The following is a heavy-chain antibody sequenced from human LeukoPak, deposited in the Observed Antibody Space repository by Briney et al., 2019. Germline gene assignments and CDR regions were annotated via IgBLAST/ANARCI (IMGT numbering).Heavy chain of an antibody. Sequence: SQTLSLTCTVSGGSISSGSYYWSWIRQPAGKGLEWIGRIYTSGSTNYNPSLQSRVTISVDTSKNQFSLKLSSVTATDTAVYFCARAGSGTYYKGFDYWGQGTLVTVSS. CDR3: ARAGSGTYYKGFDY. CDR2: IYTSGST. V-gene: IGHV4-61*02. J-gene: IGHJ4*02. CDR1: GGSISSGSYY. D-gene: IGHD3-10*01.